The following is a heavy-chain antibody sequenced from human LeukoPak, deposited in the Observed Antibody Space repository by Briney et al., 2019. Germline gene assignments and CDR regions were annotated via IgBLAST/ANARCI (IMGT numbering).Heavy chain of an antibody. CDR2: IYYSGST. CDR1: GCTISTYY. CDR3: ARAIAGNYFDY. V-gene: IGHV4-59*01. Sequence: SETLSLTCTVSGCTISTYYWSWIRQPPGKGLEWIGDIYYSGSTSYNPSLKSGVTISVDTSKNQFSLKLSSVTAADTAVYYCARAIAGNYFDYWGQGTLVTVSS. J-gene: IGHJ4*02. D-gene: IGHD2-15*01.